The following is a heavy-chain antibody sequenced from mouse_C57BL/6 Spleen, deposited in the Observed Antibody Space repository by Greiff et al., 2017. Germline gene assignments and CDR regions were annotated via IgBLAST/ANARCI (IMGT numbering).Heavy chain of an antibody. Sequence: QVQLKESGAELVRPGASVTLSCKASGYTFTDYEMHWVKQTPVHGLEWIGAIDPETGGTAYNQKFKGKAILTADKSSSTAYMELRSLTSEDSAVYYCTRGGITTVVPFDYCGQGTTLTVSS. CDR3: TRGGITTVVPFDY. CDR1: GYTFTDYE. V-gene: IGHV1-15*01. CDR2: IDPETGGT. J-gene: IGHJ2*01. D-gene: IGHD1-1*01.